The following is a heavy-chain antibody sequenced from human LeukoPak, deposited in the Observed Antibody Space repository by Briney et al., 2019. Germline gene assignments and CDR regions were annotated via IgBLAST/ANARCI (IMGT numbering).Heavy chain of an antibody. Sequence: GGSLRLSCAASGFPFSSYWMHWVRQAPGKGLVWVSRINSDGSSTSYADSVKGRFTISRDNAKNTLYLQMNSLRAEDTAVYYCARMMGRAAAGTVWFDPWGQGTLVTVSS. CDR1: GFPFSSYW. V-gene: IGHV3-74*01. CDR2: INSDGSST. CDR3: ARMMGRAAAGTVWFDP. J-gene: IGHJ5*02. D-gene: IGHD6-13*01.